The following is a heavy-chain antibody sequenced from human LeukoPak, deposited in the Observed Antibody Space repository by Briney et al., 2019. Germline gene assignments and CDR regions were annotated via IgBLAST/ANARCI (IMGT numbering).Heavy chain of an antibody. CDR1: GVTFSSYW. V-gene: IGHV3-7*01. J-gene: IGHJ4*02. CDR2: IKQDGSEK. CDR3: ARGPSEGSGWYSYYFDY. Sequence: GGSLRLSCAASGVTFSSYWMSWVRQAPGKGLEWVANIKQDGSEKYYVDSVKGRFTISRDNPKNSLYLQMNSLRAEDTAVYYCARGPSEGSGWYSYYFDYWGQGTMVTVSS. D-gene: IGHD6-19*01.